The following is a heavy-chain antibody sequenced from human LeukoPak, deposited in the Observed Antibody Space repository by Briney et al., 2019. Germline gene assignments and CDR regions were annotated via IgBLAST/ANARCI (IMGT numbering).Heavy chain of an antibody. CDR3: ARGQYSSSSLWFDP. V-gene: IGHV6-1*01. J-gene: IGHJ5*02. CDR1: GDSVSSNSAA. D-gene: IGHD6-6*01. CDR2: TYYRSKWYN. Sequence: SQTLSLTCVISGDSVSSNSAAWNWIRQSPSRGLEWLGRTYYRSKWYNDYAVSVKGRITINPDTSKNQFSLRLNSGTPEDTSVYYCARGQYSSSSLWFDPWGQGTLVTVSS.